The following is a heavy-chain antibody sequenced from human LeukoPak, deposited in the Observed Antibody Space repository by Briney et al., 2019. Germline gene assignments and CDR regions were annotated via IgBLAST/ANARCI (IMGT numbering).Heavy chain of an antibody. CDR1: GFTFSSFW. J-gene: IGHJ4*02. D-gene: IGHD2-15*01. Sequence: GGSLRLSCAPSGFTFSSFWMSWVRQAPGKGVEWVANIKQDGSEAYYVDSVKGRFTISRDNAKNSLYLQMNSLRAEDTAVYYCARSLRWSDYWGQGTLVTVSS. CDR2: IKQDGSEA. CDR3: ARSLRWSDY. V-gene: IGHV3-7*01.